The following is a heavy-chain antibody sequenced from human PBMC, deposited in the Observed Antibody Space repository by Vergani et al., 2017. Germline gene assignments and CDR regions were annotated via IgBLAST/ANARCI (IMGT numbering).Heavy chain of an antibody. D-gene: IGHD3-22*01. J-gene: IGHJ4*02. CDR1: RYSYTNYW. CDR3: ARLYGRDSSGSKYFDY. V-gene: IGHV5-51*01. CDR2: IHPADSDT. Sequence: EVQLVQSGAEVKKPGESLKISCQISRYSYTNYWIGWVRQMRGKGLEWMGIIHPADSDTRYSPSFQGLVTIAVDKSISTAYLQRSSLRASDSAMYYCARLYGRDSSGSKYFDYWGQGTLVTVSS.